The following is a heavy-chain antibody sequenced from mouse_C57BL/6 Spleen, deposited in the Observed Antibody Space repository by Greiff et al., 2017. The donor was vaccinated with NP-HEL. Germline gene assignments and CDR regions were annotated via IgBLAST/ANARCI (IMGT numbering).Heavy chain of an antibody. V-gene: IGHV1-54*01. J-gene: IGHJ3*01. CDR1: GYAFTNYL. CDR3: AREGTMVTGPWFAY. CDR2: INPGSGGT. D-gene: IGHD2-2*01. Sequence: QVQLQQSGAELVRPGTSVKVSCKASGYAFTNYLIEWVKQRPGQGLEWIGVINPGSGGTNYNEKFKGKATLTADKSSSTAYMQLSSLTSEDSAVYFCAREGTMVTGPWFAYWGQGTLVTVSA.